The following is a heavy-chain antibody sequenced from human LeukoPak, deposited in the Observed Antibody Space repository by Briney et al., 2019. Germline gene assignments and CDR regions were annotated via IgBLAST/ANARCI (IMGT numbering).Heavy chain of an antibody. V-gene: IGHV4-4*07. CDR1: GGSNSSYY. CDR3: ARGTTVTQYYYYYYMDV. J-gene: IGHJ6*03. D-gene: IGHD4-11*01. Sequence: SETLSLTCTVSGGSNSSYYWSWIRQPAGKGLEWIGRIYTSGSTNYNPSLKSRVTMSVDTSKNQFSLKLSSVTAADTAVYYCARGTTVTQYYYYYYMDVWGKGTTVTVSS. CDR2: IYTSGST.